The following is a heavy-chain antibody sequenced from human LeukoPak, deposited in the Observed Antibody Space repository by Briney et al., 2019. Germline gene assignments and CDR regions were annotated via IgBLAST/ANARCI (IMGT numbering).Heavy chain of an antibody. J-gene: IGHJ3*02. Sequence: PGGSLRLSCAASGFSFRSYAMSWVRQAPGKGLEWVSGIRGSGGSTYYADSVKGRFTISRDNSKNTLYLQLNSLRAEDTAVYYCARPLTMIVVLTQDAFDIWGQGTRVTVSS. CDR3: ARPLTMIVVLTQDAFDI. CDR2: IRGSGGST. CDR1: GFSFRSYA. V-gene: IGHV3-23*01. D-gene: IGHD3-22*01.